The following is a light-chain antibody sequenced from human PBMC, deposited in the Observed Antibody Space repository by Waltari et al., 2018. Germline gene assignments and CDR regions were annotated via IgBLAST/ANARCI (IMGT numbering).Light chain of an antibody. CDR3: QQSYSSPPWT. Sequence: IQMTQSPSSLSASVGDRVTITCRASQSISRYLKWYQQKPGKAPKLLISAASSLQSGVPSRFSGSGSGTDFTLTISGLRPEDFATYYCQQSYSSPPWTFGQGTKVEIK. V-gene: IGKV1-39*01. J-gene: IGKJ1*01. CDR2: AAS. CDR1: QSISRY.